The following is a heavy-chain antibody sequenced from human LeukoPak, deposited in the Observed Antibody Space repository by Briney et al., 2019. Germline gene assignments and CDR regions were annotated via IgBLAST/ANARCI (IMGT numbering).Heavy chain of an antibody. CDR2: TYYRSKWYN. D-gene: IGHD2-15*01. J-gene: IGHJ5*02. CDR1: GDSVSSNSAA. CDR3: ARGGGIVATTVYCSGGSCYSGWFDP. Sequence: SQTLSLTCAISGDSVSSNSAAWNWIRQSPSRGLEWLGRTYYRSKWYNDYAVSVKSRITINPATSKTQCSLQLNSVTPEDTAVYYCARGGGIVATTVYCSGGSCYSGWFDPWGQGTLITVSS. V-gene: IGHV6-1*01.